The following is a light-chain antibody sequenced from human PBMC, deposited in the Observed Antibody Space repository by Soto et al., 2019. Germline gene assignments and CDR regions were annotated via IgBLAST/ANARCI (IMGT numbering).Light chain of an antibody. V-gene: IGKV3-20*01. CDR2: GAS. CDR3: QQYGRSPFT. J-gene: IGKJ2*01. Sequence: EIVLTKSPVTLSLSPGERATLSCRAGQKSSDNFLAWFQQKPGLAPRLLISGASTRASDIPDRFSGSGSGTDFALTISRLEPEDFAVYFCQQYGRSPFTFGQGTKLQIK. CDR1: QKSSDNF.